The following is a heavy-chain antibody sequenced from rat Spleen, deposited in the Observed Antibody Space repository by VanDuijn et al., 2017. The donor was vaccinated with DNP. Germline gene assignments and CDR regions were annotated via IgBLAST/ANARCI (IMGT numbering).Heavy chain of an antibody. D-gene: IGHD1-3*01. CDR3: ASTLVNYGTYGYYAMDA. J-gene: IGHJ4*01. CDR2: IWTGGST. Sequence: QVQLKESGPGLVQPSQTLSLTCTVAGFSLTGYNVHWVRQPSGKGLEWMGVIWTGGSTYYNSALKSRLSISRDTSKSQVFLKMNSLQTEDTATYYCASTLVNYGTYGYYAMDAWGQGTSVTVSS. CDR1: GFSLTGYN. V-gene: IGHV2-30*01.